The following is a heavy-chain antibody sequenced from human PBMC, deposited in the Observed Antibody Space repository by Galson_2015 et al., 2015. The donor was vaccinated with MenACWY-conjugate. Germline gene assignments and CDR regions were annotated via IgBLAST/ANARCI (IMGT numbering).Heavy chain of an antibody. J-gene: IGHJ1*01. V-gene: IGHV3-7*02. CDR2: IKPDGSDK. D-gene: IGHD3-16*02. Sequence: SMRLSCAASGFTFGNYWMNWVRQAPGKGLEWVANIKPDGSDKQYVDSVKGRFTMSRDTVETSLKMQMKSLRAVDTAVYYCSRVDAREDVSLYHPTDVWGQGTLVTVSS. CDR3: SRVDAREDVSLYHPTDV. CDR1: GFTFGNYW.